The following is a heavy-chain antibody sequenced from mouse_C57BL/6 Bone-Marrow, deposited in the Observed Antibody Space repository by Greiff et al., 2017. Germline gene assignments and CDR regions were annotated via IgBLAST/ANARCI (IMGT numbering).Heavy chain of an antibody. CDR3: ARWLLGYFDV. D-gene: IGHD2-3*01. V-gene: IGHV1-69*01. Sequence: QVQLQQPGAELVMPGASVKLSCKASGYTFTSYWMHWVKQRPGQGLEWIGEIDPSDSYTNYNQKFKGKSTLTVDKSSSTAYMQLISLTSEDSAVYYCARWLLGYFDVWGTGTTVTVSS. CDR1: GYTFTSYW. J-gene: IGHJ1*03. CDR2: IDPSDSYT.